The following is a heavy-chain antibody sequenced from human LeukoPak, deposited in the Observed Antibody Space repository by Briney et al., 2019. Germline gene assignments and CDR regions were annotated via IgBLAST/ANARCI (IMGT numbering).Heavy chain of an antibody. V-gene: IGHV4-39*01. Sequence: SETLSLTCTVSGGSISSSSYYWGWLRQPPGKGLEWVGSIYYSGSTYYNPSLKSRVTISVDTSKNQFSLKLSSVTAADTAVYYCESQPAADAFDIWGQGTMVTVSS. J-gene: IGHJ3*02. CDR2: IYYSGST. CDR1: GGSISSSSYY. CDR3: ESQPAADAFDI. D-gene: IGHD2-2*01.